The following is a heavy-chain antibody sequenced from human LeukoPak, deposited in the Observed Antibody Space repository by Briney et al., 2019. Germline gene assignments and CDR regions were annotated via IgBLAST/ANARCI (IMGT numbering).Heavy chain of an antibody. Sequence: SETLSLTCTVSSGSISSSGSYWGWIRQPPGKGLEWIASISYSGSTYYNLSLRSRVTISVDTSKNQFSLNLNFVTAADTAVYYSIGYTSTHFAIDYWGQGTLVTVSS. CDR1: SGSISSSGSY. V-gene: IGHV4-39*01. D-gene: IGHD6-13*01. CDR3: IGYTSTHFAIDY. J-gene: IGHJ4*02. CDR2: ISYSGST.